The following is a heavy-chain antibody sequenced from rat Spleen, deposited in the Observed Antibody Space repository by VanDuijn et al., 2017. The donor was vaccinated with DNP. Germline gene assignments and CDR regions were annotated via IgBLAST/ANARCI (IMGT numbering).Heavy chain of an antibody. CDR1: GFTFNNYW. Sequence: EVQLVESGGDLVQPGRSLKLSCVASGFTFNNYWMTWIRQVPGKGLEWVASITSSGGSTYYPDSVKGRFTISRDNAKNTLYLQMNSLRSEDTATYYCAREHTTGITGFFFDYWGQGVMVTVSS. J-gene: IGHJ2*01. D-gene: IGHD1-9*01. CDR3: AREHTTGITGFFFDY. CDR2: ITSSGGST. V-gene: IGHV5-31*01.